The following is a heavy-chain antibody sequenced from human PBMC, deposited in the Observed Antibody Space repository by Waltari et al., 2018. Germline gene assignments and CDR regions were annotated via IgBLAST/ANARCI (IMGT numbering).Heavy chain of an antibody. J-gene: IGHJ4*02. CDR2: ISTGTGNP. Sequence: QVPLVQSGSELKTPGASVNIACKAFAYTFTTFAFDWVRQAPGQGLEWMGWISTGTGNPHYARDFTGRLVFSLDSSVSTAFLEISGLKAEDTTVYFCARDRVGGATDWAYWGQGTLVTVSS. CDR3: ARDRVGGATDWAY. D-gene: IGHD1-26*01. CDR1: AYTFTTFA. V-gene: IGHV7-4-1*02.